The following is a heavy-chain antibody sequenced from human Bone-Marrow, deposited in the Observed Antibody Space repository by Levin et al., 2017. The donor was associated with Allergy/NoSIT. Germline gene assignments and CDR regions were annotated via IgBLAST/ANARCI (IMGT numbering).Heavy chain of an antibody. D-gene: IGHD5-12*01. Sequence: PGGSLRLSCAASGFTFSSYAMSWVRQAPGKGLEWVSAISGNGGTTYYADSVKGRFTISRDSSKNTVNLKMNSLRAEDTAVYYCAKDLNAVATSPFDYWGQGNMVTVSS. CDR3: AKDLNAVATSPFDY. J-gene: IGHJ4*02. CDR1: GFTFSSYA. V-gene: IGHV3-23*01. CDR2: ISGNGGTT.